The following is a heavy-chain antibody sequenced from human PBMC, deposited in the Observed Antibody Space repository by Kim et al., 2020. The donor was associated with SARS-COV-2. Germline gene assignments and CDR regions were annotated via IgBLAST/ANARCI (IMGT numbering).Heavy chain of an antibody. D-gene: IGHD2-21*02. V-gene: IGHV1-18*04. J-gene: IGHJ6*02. CDR1: GYTFTSYG. Sequence: ASVKVSCKASGYTFTSYGISWVRQAPGQGLEWMGWISAYNGNTNYAQKLQGRVTMTTDTSTSTAYMELRSLRSDDTAVYYCARGLGGEVVTAQYYYGMDVWGQGTTVTVSS. CDR2: ISAYNGNT. CDR3: ARGLGGEVVTAQYYYGMDV.